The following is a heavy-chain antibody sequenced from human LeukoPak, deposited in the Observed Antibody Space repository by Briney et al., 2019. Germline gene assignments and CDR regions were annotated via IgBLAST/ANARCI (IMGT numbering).Heavy chain of an antibody. Sequence: ASVKVSCKASGYTFTTFDINWVRQATGQGLEWMGWMAPTSGRTGYAETFRGRVTMTEDTSTDTAYMELSSLRSEDTAVYYCATARLPYYYGSGSFDYWGQGTLVTVSS. CDR3: ATARLPYYYGSGSFDY. CDR1: GYTFTTFD. CDR2: MAPTSGRT. J-gene: IGHJ4*02. D-gene: IGHD3-10*01. V-gene: IGHV1-8*01.